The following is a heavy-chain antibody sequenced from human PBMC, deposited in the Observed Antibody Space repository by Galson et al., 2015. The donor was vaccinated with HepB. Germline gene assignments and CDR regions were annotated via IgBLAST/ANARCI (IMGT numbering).Heavy chain of an antibody. CDR1: GASISSYY. CDR2: ISYSGSP. V-gene: IGHV4-59*01. J-gene: IGHJ4*02. CDR3: ARVYDSSSADLDY. Sequence: LSLTCTVSGASISSYYWNWIRQPPGKGLEWIGYISYSGSPNYNPSLKSRVTISINTSKNQFSLNLSPVTAADTAVYYCARVYDSSSADLDYWGQGTLVTVSS. D-gene: IGHD6-6*01.